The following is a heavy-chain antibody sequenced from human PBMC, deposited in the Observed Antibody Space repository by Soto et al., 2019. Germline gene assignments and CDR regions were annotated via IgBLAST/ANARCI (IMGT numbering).Heavy chain of an antibody. CDR2: IIPMFGTA. D-gene: IGHD3-22*01. V-gene: IGHV1-69*01. CDR1: GGTFSSYA. J-gene: IGHJ4*02. CDR3: ARDGTLYDSSGYYYLY. Sequence: QVQLVQSGAEVKKPGSSVKVSCKASGGTFSSYAISWVRQAPGQGLEWMGGIIPMFGTANYAQKFQGRVTITADESTNTGYMELRSLISEDTAVYYCARDGTLYDSSGYYYLYWGQGTLVTVSS.